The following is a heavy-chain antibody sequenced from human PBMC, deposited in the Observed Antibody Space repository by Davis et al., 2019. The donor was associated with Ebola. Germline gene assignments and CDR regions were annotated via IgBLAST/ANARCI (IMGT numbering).Heavy chain of an antibody. CDR2: IYYSGST. CDR3: ARNLRYGDYFDY. J-gene: IGHJ4*02. CDR1: GGSISSSSYY. Sequence: SETLSLTCTVSGGSISSSSYYWGWIRQPPGKGLEWIGSIYYSGSTYYNPSLKSRVTISVDKSKNQFSLKLSSVTAADTAVYYCARNLRYGDYFDYWGQGTLVTVSS. D-gene: IGHD4-17*01. V-gene: IGHV4-39*07.